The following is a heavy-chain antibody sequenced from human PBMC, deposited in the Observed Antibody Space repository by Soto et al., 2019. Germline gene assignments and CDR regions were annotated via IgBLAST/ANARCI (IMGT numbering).Heavy chain of an antibody. D-gene: IGHD4-17*01. J-gene: IGHJ3*02. CDR2: IYPGDSDT. V-gene: IGHV5-51*03. CDR3: ARGMSTVTRDYAFDI. Sequence: EVQLVQSGAEVKKPGESLKISCKGSGYSFTSYWIGWVRQMPGKGLEWMGIIYPGDSDTRYSPSFQGQVTISADKSISTAYLQRSSLKASDTAMYYCARGMSTVTRDYAFDIWGQGTMVTVSS. CDR1: GYSFTSYW.